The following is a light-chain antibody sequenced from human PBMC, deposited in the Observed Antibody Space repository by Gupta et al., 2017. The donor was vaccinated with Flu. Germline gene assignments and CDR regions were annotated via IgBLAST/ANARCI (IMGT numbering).Light chain of an antibody. J-gene: IGKJ2*01. CDR2: AAF. CDR3: QQAQSFPYT. CDR1: QNINRW. Sequence: DIQMTQSPSSVSATLGDRVTITCRASQNINRWLAWYQQKPGKPPNLLIYAAFNLQSGVPSRFSGSGSGTDFTLTISSLQPEDFAIYFCQQAQSFPYTFGQGTKLEMK. V-gene: IGKV1-12*01.